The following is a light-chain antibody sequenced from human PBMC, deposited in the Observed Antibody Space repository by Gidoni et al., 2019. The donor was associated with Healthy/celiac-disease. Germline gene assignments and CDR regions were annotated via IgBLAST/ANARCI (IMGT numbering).Light chain of an antibody. Sequence: DIAMTQSPDSLAVSLGERATINCKSSQSVLYSSNNKNYLAWYQQKTGQPPKLLIYWASTRESGVPDRFSGSGSGTDFTLTISSLQAEDVAVYYCQQYYSTPPALTFGGGTKVEIK. V-gene: IGKV4-1*01. CDR1: QSVLYSSNNKNY. J-gene: IGKJ4*01. CDR3: QQYYSTPPALT. CDR2: WAS.